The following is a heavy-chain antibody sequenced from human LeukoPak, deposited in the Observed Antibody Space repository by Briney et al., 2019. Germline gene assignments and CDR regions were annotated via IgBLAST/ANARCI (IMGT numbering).Heavy chain of an antibody. CDR2: IAYDGSNK. Sequence: GGSLRLSCAASGFIFDTYGMLWVRQAPGKGLEWVAVIAYDGSNKVYADSVEGRFTISRDNSKNTLYLQMNSLRGEDTAVYYCAKEKAIATINYGLDVWGQGTTATVSS. V-gene: IGHV3-30*18. J-gene: IGHJ6*02. CDR1: GFIFDTYG. CDR3: AKEKAIATINYGLDV. D-gene: IGHD1-1*01.